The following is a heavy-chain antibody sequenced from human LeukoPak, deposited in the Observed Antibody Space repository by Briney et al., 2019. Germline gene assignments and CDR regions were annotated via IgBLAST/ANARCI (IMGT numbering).Heavy chain of an antibody. CDR2: INPKSGVT. CDR1: GYTFSAYY. D-gene: IGHD3-22*01. J-gene: IGHJ4*02. Sequence: ASVKVSCKASGYTFSAYYIHWVRQAPGQGLEWMGWINPKSGVTKYAEDFQGRVAMTKDRYITTAYMELSRLKSDDTAVYYCARDRYYYDSSGYLDYWGQGTLVTVSS. V-gene: IGHV1-2*02. CDR3: ARDRYYYDSSGYLDY.